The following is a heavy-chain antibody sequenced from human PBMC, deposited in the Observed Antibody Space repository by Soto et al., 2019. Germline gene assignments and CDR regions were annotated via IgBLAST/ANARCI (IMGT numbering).Heavy chain of an antibody. CDR2: LNAGNGNA. CDR3: ARDEGSGWFVY. V-gene: IGHV1-3*01. J-gene: IGHJ4*02. CDR1: GYTFTNYA. Sequence: GASVKVSCKASGYTFTNYAMHWVRQAPGQRLEWMGWLNAGNGNAKYSQKFQGRVTITRDTSASTAYMELSSLRSEDTAVYYCARDEGSGWFVYWGRGTLVTVSS. D-gene: IGHD6-19*01.